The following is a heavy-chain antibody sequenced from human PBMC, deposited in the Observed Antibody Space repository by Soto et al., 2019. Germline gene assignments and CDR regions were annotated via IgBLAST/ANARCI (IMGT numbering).Heavy chain of an antibody. CDR1: GYSVSSNSAA. Sequence: SQTLSLTCAISGYSVSSNSAAWNWIRQSPSRGLEWLGRTYYRSKWYNDYAVSVKSRITINPDTSKNQFSLQLNSVTPEDTAVYYCARTYYDILTGPNYDAFDIWGQGTMVTVSS. J-gene: IGHJ3*02. V-gene: IGHV6-1*01. CDR3: ARTYYDILTGPNYDAFDI. CDR2: TYYRSKWYN. D-gene: IGHD3-9*01.